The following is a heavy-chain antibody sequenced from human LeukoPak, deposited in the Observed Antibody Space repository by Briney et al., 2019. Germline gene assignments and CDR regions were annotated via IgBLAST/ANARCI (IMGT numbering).Heavy chain of an antibody. V-gene: IGHV3-66*01. Sequence: LRGSLRLSCVASGFTVSRNYMSWVRQAPGKGLEWVSLIYSGGSTYYADSVKGRFTISRDNSKNTLYVQMNSLRAEDTAVYYCAAHSSGYLGWFDPWGQGTLVTVSS. CDR1: GFTVSRNY. J-gene: IGHJ5*02. CDR2: IYSGGST. D-gene: IGHD3-22*01. CDR3: AAHSSGYLGWFDP.